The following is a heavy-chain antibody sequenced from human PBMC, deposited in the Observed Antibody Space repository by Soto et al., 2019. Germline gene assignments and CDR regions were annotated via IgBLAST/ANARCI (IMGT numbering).Heavy chain of an antibody. V-gene: IGHV3-48*02. CDR3: ARDSRSGYY. Sequence: EVQLVESGGGLVQPGGSLRLSCAASGCTFSTYAMNWVRQAPGKGLEWVSYISGSGNTMYYADSMKGRFTVSRDNAKNSLYLQMNSLRDEDTAMYFCARDSRSGYYWGQGTLVTVSS. CDR1: GCTFSTYA. CDR2: ISGSGNTM. J-gene: IGHJ4*02. D-gene: IGHD6-25*01.